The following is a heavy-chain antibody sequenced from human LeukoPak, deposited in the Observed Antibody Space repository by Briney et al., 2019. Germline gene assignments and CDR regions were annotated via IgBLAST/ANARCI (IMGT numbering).Heavy chain of an antibody. Sequence: GGSLGLSCAASGFTFSSYAMSWVRQAPGKGLEWVSAISGSGGSTYYADSVKGRFTISRDNSKNTLYLQMNSLRAEDTAVYYCAKIQYSSSWYRFDYWGQGTLVTVSS. CDR1: GFTFSSYA. CDR3: AKIQYSSSWYRFDY. D-gene: IGHD6-13*01. J-gene: IGHJ4*02. V-gene: IGHV3-23*01. CDR2: ISGSGGST.